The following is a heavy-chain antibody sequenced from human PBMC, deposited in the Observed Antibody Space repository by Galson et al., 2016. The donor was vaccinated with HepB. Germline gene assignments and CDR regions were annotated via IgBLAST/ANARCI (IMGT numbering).Heavy chain of an antibody. CDR2: INPKSGDT. D-gene: IGHD2-2*01. J-gene: IGHJ6*02. CDR3: ARVYCSSVNCHRHYFGMDV. Sequence: SVKVSCKASGFTFSAYYIHWVRQAPGHGLEWMGWINPKSGDTKYAQKFQGWVTLTRDTSINIAFMELNRLKSDDTAVYFCARVYCSSVNCHRHYFGMDVWGQGTTVTVSS. V-gene: IGHV1-2*04. CDR1: GFTFSAYY.